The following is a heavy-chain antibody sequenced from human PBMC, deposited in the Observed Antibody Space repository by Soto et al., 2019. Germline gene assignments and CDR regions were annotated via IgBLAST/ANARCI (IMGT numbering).Heavy chain of an antibody. Sequence: GGSLRLSCAASGFTFSSYSMNWVRQAPGKGLEWVSSISSSSSYIYYADSVKGRFTISRDNAKNSLYLQMNSLRAEDTAVYYCARVVAATLYWFDPWGQGTLVTVSS. CDR2: ISSSSSYI. J-gene: IGHJ5*02. V-gene: IGHV3-21*01. CDR3: ARVVAATLYWFDP. CDR1: GFTFSSYS. D-gene: IGHD2-15*01.